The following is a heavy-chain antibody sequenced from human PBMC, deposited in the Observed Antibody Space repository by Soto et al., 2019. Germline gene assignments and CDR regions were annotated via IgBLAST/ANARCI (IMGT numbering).Heavy chain of an antibody. CDR2: IDWDDDK. Sequence: SGPTLVNPTQTLTLTCTFSGFSLSTSGMCVSWIRQPPGKALEWLALIDWDDDKYYSTSLKTRLTISKDTSKNQVVLTMTNMDPVDTATYYCARISSDSYGYGWDCFDYWGQGTLVTVSS. D-gene: IGHD5-18*01. V-gene: IGHV2-70*01. CDR1: GFSLSTSGMC. J-gene: IGHJ4*02. CDR3: ARISSDSYGYGWDCFDY.